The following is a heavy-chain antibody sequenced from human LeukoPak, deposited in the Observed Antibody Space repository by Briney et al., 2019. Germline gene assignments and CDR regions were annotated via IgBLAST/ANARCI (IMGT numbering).Heavy chain of an antibody. Sequence: SETLSLTSTVSAGSISSYNWSWLRPPPGKGLEWIGSVYYSGSTNYNPYTKSRVTISVDMSKNQFSLKVSSVSAGDTATYYYAKERVPGDRGQGTLVTVSS. CDR1: AGSISSYN. CDR3: AKERVPGD. J-gene: IGHJ4*02. CDR2: VYYSGST. V-gene: IGHV4-59*01. D-gene: IGHD2-2*01.